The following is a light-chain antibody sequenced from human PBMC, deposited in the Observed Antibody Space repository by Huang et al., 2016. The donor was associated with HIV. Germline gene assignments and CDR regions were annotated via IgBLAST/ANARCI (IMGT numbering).Light chain of an antibody. CDR1: PSVSSN. Sequence: EIVMTQSPATLSVSPGERATLSCRASPSVSSNLAWYQQKPGQVPRLLIYGASTRATGIPARFSGSGSGTEFTLTISSLQSEDFAIYYCQQYNNWRATFGQGTKLEIK. CDR2: GAS. CDR3: QQYNNWRAT. J-gene: IGKJ2*01. V-gene: IGKV3-15*01.